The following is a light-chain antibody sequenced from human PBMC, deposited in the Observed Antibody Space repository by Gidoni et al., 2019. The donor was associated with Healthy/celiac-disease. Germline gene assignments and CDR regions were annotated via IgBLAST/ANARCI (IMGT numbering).Light chain of an antibody. CDR1: QAVSNSY. CDR2: GAS. Sequence: ERVLTQSPGTLSLSPGERATLSCRASQAVSNSYLAWYVQKPGQAPRLLIYGASNRATGTPDRFSCSVSGTDFTLTISRLEPEDFATYYCQQYGSSSGAFGQGTKVEIK. CDR3: QQYGSSSGA. J-gene: IGKJ1*01. V-gene: IGKV3-20*01.